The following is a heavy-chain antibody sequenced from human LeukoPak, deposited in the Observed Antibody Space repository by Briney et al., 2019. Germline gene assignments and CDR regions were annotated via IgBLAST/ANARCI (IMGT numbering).Heavy chain of an antibody. V-gene: IGHV3-13*01. D-gene: IGHD6-19*01. Sequence: GGSLRLSCAASGFTFSSYDMHWVRRATGKGLEWVSGIGTAGDTYYPVSVKGRFTISRENAKNSLYVQMNSLRAGDTAVYYCARGSVAGTHDAFDIWGQGTMVTVSS. CDR1: GFTFSSYD. CDR2: IGTAGDT. CDR3: ARGSVAGTHDAFDI. J-gene: IGHJ3*02.